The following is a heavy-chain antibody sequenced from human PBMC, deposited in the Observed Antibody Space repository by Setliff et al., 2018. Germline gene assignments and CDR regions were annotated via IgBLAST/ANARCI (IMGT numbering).Heavy chain of an antibody. V-gene: IGHV1-3*01. CDR1: GYTFTNYA. CDR2: ISGGNGNT. Sequence: ASVKVSCKASGYTFTNYAMHWVRQAPGQRLEWLGWISGGNGNTKYSQKFQGRVTITRDTSASTGHMELSSLRSEDTAVYYCARLQAIFGVFKDGDWFDPWGQGTLVTVSS. CDR3: ARLQAIFGVFKDGDWFDP. J-gene: IGHJ5*02. D-gene: IGHD3-3*01.